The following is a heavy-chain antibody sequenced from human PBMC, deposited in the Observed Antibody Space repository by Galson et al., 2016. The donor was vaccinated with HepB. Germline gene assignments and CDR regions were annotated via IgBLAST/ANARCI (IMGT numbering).Heavy chain of an antibody. CDR1: GGSMNSITFY. CDR3: ARTPGRNFDIMTGYYADYHYYGMDV. J-gene: IGHJ6*02. V-gene: IGHV4-39*01. Sequence: SETLSLTCTVSGGSMNSITFYWGWIRQPPGKGLEWIGSIVYSGSSYYNPSLKSRATISVDTPKNQFSLRLSSVTAADAAVYYCARTPGRNFDIMTGYYADYHYYGMDVWGQGTTVTVSS. CDR2: IVYSGSS. D-gene: IGHD3-9*01.